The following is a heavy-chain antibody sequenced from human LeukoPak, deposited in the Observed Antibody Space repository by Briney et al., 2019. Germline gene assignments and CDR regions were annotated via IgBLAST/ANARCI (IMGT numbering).Heavy chain of an antibody. CDR3: ARAPLTSGGWRGYFDY. CDR1: GFTFSSYS. Sequence: PGRSLRLSCAASGFTFSSYSMNWVRQAPGKGLEWVSSISSSSSYIYYADSVKGRFTISRDNAKNSLYLQMNSLRAEDTAVYYCARAPLTSGGWRGYFDYWGQGTLVTVSS. V-gene: IGHV3-21*01. CDR2: ISSSSSYI. D-gene: IGHD3-10*01. J-gene: IGHJ4*02.